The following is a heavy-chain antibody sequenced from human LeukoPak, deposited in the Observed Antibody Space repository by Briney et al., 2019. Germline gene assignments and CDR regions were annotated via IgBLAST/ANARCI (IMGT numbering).Heavy chain of an antibody. V-gene: IGHV3-53*01. D-gene: IGHD6-19*01. CDR1: GFTVSSNY. CDR2: IYSGGAT. Sequence: GGSLRLSCTASGFTVSSNYMNWVRQAPGKGLEWVSVIYSGGATYYADSVKGRFTISRDNSKNTVSLQMNSLRVEDTAVYYCARDFFGWGYDISDIWGQGTMVTVSS. CDR3: ARDFFGWGYDISDI. J-gene: IGHJ3*02.